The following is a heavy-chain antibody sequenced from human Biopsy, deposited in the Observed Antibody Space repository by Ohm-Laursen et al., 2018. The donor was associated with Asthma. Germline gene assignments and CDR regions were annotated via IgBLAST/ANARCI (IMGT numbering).Heavy chain of an antibody. CDR1: GFTFSSYG. CDR3: ASQSSGPDFWSGYYYFDY. V-gene: IGHV3-30*03. Sequence: SLRLSCAASGFTFSSYGMHWVRQAPGKRLEWVAVISYDGSNKYYADSVKGRFTISRDNSKNTLYLQMNSLRAEDTAVYYCASQSSGPDFWSGYYYFDYWGRGTLVTVSS. CDR2: ISYDGSNK. D-gene: IGHD3-3*01. J-gene: IGHJ4*02.